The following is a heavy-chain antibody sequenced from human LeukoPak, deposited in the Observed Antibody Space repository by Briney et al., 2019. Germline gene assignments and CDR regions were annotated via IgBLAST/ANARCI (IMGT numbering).Heavy chain of an antibody. CDR3: ARLKVRDQQLDHFDS. D-gene: IGHD6-13*01. CDR1: DHTLNIYW. Sequence: GESLKISCKESDHTLNIYWIAWVRQMPGRGLEWMGIIFLDDSQIEYNPSFQGQITISADKSVKTAYLQWSSLKASDTAMYYCARLKVRDQQLDHFDSWGQGTLVTVSS. J-gene: IGHJ4*02. V-gene: IGHV5-51*01. CDR2: IFLDDSQI.